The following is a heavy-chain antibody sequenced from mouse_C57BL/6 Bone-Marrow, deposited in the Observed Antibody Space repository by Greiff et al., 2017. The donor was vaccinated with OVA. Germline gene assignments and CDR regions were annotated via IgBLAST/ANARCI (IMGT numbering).Heavy chain of an antibody. D-gene: IGHD3-2*02. Sequence: VQLQQSGPVLVKPGASVKMSCKASGYTFTDYYMNWVKQSHGKSLEWIGVINPYNGGTSYNQKFKGKATLTVDKSSSTAYMELNSLTSEDSAVYYCARGGGQLRPWFAYWGQGTLVTVSA. CDR3: ARGGGQLRPWFAY. V-gene: IGHV1-19*01. J-gene: IGHJ3*01. CDR2: INPYNGGT. CDR1: GYTFTDYY.